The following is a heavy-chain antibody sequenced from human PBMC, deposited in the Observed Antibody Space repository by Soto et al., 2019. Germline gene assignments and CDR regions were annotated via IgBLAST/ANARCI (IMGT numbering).Heavy chain of an antibody. D-gene: IGHD2-2*01. V-gene: IGHV1-18*01. CDR3: SRYIVVVPAAIYYYYYMDV. Sequence: GASVKVSWKASGYTFTSYGISWVRQAPGQRLEWMGWISAYNGNTNYAQKLQGRVTMTTDTSTSTAYMELRSLRSDDTAVYYCSRYIVVVPAAIYYYYYMDVWGKGTTVTVSS. CDR2: ISAYNGNT. CDR1: GYTFTSYG. J-gene: IGHJ6*03.